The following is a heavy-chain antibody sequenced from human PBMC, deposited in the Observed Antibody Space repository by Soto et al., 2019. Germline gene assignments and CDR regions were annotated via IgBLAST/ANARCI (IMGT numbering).Heavy chain of an antibody. J-gene: IGHJ6*02. V-gene: IGHV1-69*06. CDR1: GGTFNNYA. CDR2: IIPMFGST. CDR3: TRITAPYYYYGMDV. D-gene: IGHD1-20*01. Sequence: QVQLVQSGAEVKEPGSSVKVSCKASGGTFNNYAISWVRQAPGQGLEWMGGIIPMFGSTVYAPQFQGRVTITADRSTSIAFMQLPSLGSEDTALYVCTRITAPYYYYGMDVWGQGTAVTVSS.